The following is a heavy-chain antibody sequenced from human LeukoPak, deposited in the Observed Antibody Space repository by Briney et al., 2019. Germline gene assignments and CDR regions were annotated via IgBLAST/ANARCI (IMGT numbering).Heavy chain of an antibody. CDR1: GFTFRNYW. Sequence: PGGSLRLSCAASGFTFRNYWMSWVRQAPGTGLEWVANIKQDGSDRNYVTSVRGRFTISRDNAESSLYLQMNSLRVEDTAVYYCAKKGNWFDPWGQGTLVTVSS. CDR3: AKKGNWFDP. CDR2: IKQDGSDR. V-gene: IGHV3-7*03. J-gene: IGHJ5*02.